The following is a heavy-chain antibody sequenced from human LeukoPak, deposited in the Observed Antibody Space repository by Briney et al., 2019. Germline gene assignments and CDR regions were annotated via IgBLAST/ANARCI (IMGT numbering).Heavy chain of an antibody. CDR1: GGSISSYY. V-gene: IGHV4-4*07. D-gene: IGHD6-6*01. J-gene: IGHJ4*02. CDR3: AREPYSISYLFDF. CDR2: IYTSGST. Sequence: SETLSLTCTVSGGSISSYYWSWIRQPAGKGLEWIGRIYTSGSTNYNPSLKSRVTMSVDTSKNQISLKVNSVTAADTAVYYCAREPYSISYLFDFWVQGTLVTVSS.